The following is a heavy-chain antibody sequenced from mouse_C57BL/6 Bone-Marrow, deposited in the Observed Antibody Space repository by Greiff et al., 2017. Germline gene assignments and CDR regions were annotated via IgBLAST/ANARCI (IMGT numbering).Heavy chain of an antibody. V-gene: IGHV5-17*01. J-gene: IGHJ1*03. CDR1: GFTFSDYG. Sequence: EVQRVESGGGLVKPGGSLKLSCAASGFTFSDYGMHWVRQAPEKGLEWVAYISSGSSTIYYADTVKGRFTISRDNATNTLFLQMTSLRSEDTALYYCAWREKTCWYFEVWGTGTTVTVSS. CDR3: AWREKTCWYFEV. CDR2: ISSGSSTI.